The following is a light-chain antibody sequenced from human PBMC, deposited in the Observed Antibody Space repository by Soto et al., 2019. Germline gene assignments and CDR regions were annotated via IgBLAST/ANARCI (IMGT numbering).Light chain of an antibody. Sequence: SYELTQPPSVSVYPGQTASITCSGDKLGDKYACWYQQKPGQSPVMVIYQDSKRPSGIPERFSGSNSGNTATLTISGTQAMDEADYYCQAWDSSTSHVVFGGGTKLTVL. CDR3: QAWDSSTSHVV. J-gene: IGLJ2*01. CDR2: QDS. CDR1: KLGDKY. V-gene: IGLV3-1*01.